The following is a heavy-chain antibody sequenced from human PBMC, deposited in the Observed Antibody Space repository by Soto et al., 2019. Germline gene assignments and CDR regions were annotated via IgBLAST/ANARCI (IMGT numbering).Heavy chain of an antibody. CDR3: ANRLYYYGSGSSYYFDY. V-gene: IGHV3-23*01. CDR2: ISGSGGST. Sequence: EVQLLESGGGLVQPGGSLRLSCSASGFTFSSFAMSWVRQAPGKGLEWVAVISGSGGSTYYADSVKGRFTISRDNSKNTLYLQMNSLRAEDTAVYYCANRLYYYGSGSSYYFDYWGQGTLVTVSS. J-gene: IGHJ4*02. CDR1: GFTFSSFA. D-gene: IGHD3-10*01.